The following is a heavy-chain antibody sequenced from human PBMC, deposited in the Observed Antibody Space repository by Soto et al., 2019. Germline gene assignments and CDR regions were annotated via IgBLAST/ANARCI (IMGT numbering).Heavy chain of an antibody. CDR1: GGSISSYY. CDR2: IYSSGST. J-gene: IGHJ6*02. D-gene: IGHD2-2*01. V-gene: IGHV4-59*03. CDR3: ASGTIYHSYGMDV. Sequence: SSETLSLTCTVSGGSISSYYWSWIRQPPGKGLEWIGYIYSSGSTNYNPSLKGRVTMSLDTSKNQFPLKMTSVTAADTAVYYCASGTIYHSYGMDVWGQGKMVTVSS.